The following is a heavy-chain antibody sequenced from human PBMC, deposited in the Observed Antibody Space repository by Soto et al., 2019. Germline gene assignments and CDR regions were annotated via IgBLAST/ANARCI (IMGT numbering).Heavy chain of an antibody. Sequence: QVQVVESGGGVVQPGRSLRLSCEVSGFTFSRHGMHWVRQAPGKGLEWVAFIWYVGSNKIYGESVKGRFTVSRDDLKNIVYLEMKILRIDDTGIYYCARDMKFVDIVYTIIHRYSFSAMDVWGRGTTVTVSS. D-gene: IGHD5-12*01. CDR3: ARDMKFVDIVYTIIHRYSFSAMDV. CDR1: GFTFSRHG. J-gene: IGHJ6*02. V-gene: IGHV3-33*01. CDR2: IWYVGSNK.